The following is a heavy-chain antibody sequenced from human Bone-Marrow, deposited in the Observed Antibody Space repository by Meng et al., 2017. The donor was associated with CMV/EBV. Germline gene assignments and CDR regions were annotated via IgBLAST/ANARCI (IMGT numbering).Heavy chain of an antibody. D-gene: IGHD3/OR15-3a*01. J-gene: IGHJ4*02. V-gene: IGHV4-39*07. Sequence: SGDSIRYTPYFWGWIRQPPGKGLEWIGSIYASGNTYYNPSLKSRVTILVDTSKNQFSLNVTSVTAADTAVYYCARDYDFWNGYHIEYWGQGTLVTVSS. CDR1: GDSIRYTPYF. CDR2: IYASGNT. CDR3: ARDYDFWNGYHIEY.